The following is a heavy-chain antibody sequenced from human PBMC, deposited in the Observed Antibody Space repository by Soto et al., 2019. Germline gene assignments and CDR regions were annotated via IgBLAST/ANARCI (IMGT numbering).Heavy chain of an antibody. V-gene: IGHV1-69*13. D-gene: IGHD5-18*01. J-gene: IGHJ6*02. CDR1: GGTFSSYA. Sequence: SVEVSCKASGGTFSSYAISWVRQAPGQGLEWMGGIIPIFGTANYAQKFQGRVTITADESTSTAYMELSSLRSEDTAVYYCARRDTGGMDVWGQGTTVTVSS. CDR2: IIPIFGTA. CDR3: ARRDTGGMDV.